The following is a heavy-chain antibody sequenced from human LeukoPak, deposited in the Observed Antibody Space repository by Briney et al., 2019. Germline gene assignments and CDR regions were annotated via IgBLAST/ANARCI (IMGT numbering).Heavy chain of an antibody. CDR3: ARHEAGGYNAY. Sequence: SETLSLTCAVSGGSFSGYYWSWIRQPPGKGLEWIGSIYYSGSTYYNPSLKSRVTISVDTSKNQFSLKLSSVTAADTAVYYCARHEAGGYNAYWGQGTLVTVSS. J-gene: IGHJ4*02. CDR1: GGSFSGYY. V-gene: IGHV4-59*08. D-gene: IGHD5-12*01. CDR2: IYYSGST.